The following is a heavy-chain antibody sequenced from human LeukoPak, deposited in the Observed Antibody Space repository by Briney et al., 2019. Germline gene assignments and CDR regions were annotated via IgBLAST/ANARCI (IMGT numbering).Heavy chain of an antibody. CDR1: GFTVSSNY. D-gene: IGHD3-10*01. CDR2: IYSGGST. J-gene: IGHJ4*02. V-gene: IGHV3-53*01. Sequence: GGSLRLSCAASGFTVSSNYMSWVRQAPGKGLEWVSVIYSGGSTYYADSVKGRFTISRDNSKNTLYLQMNSLRAEDTAVYYCARSSMVRGVNLSRFYFDYWGQGTLVTVSS. CDR3: ARSSMVRGVNLSRFYFDY.